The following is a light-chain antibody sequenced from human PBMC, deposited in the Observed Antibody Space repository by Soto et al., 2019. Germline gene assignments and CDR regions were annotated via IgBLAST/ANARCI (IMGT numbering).Light chain of an antibody. CDR3: SSYTSSSTLYV. CDR2: DVS. V-gene: IGLV2-14*01. Sequence: QSALTQPASVSGSPGRSITISCTRTSSDVGGYNYVSWYQQHPGKAPKLMIYDVSNRPSGVSNRFSGSKSGNTASLTISGLQAEDEADYYCSSYTSSSTLYVFGTGTKVT. J-gene: IGLJ1*01. CDR1: SSDVGGYNY.